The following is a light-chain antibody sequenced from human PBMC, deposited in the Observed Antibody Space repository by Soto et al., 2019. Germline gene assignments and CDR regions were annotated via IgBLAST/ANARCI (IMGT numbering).Light chain of an antibody. CDR1: QSINSW. V-gene: IGKV1-5*03. CDR2: RAS. Sequence: DIQMTQSPSTLSASVGDRVTLTCRASQSINSWLAWYQQKPGKAPRLLIYRASSLEGGVPSRFSGSGSGAEFTLTISSLQPDDFATYYCQHYESYSGTFGHGTKVDIK. CDR3: QHYESYSGT. J-gene: IGKJ3*01.